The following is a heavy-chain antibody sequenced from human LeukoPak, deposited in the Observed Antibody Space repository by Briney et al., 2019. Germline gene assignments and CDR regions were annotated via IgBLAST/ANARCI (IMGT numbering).Heavy chain of an antibody. Sequence: SYTLSLTCAVSLGSITNFYWSWIRQPPPKGLEDIGYIYYSGSTNYNPSLLSRVTISVDTSKNQLSLRLTSVTAADTAMYYCVRGGSSSSLYRGNWFAPWGQGTLVTVSS. D-gene: IGHD6-13*01. CDR3: VRGGSSSSLYRGNWFAP. CDR1: LGSITNFY. CDR2: IYYSGST. J-gene: IGHJ5*02. V-gene: IGHV4-59*07.